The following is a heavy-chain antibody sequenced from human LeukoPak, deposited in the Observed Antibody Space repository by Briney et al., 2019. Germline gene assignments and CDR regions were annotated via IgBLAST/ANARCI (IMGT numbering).Heavy chain of an antibody. V-gene: IGHV3-23*01. CDR1: GFTFSDYA. J-gene: IGHJ4*02. CDR2: VRISGDRT. Sequence: GGSLRLSCAVSGFTFSDYAMGWVRQAPGRGLEWVAGVRISGDRTKYADAVKGRFTISRDNSKNTLYLQMNSLRAEDTAVYYCAKALFRGYSYYFDYWGQGTLVTVSS. CDR3: AKALFRGYSYYFDY. D-gene: IGHD3-22*01.